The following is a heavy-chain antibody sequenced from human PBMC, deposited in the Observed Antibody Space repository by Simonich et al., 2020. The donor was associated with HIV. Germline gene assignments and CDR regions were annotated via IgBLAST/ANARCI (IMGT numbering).Heavy chain of an antibody. CDR2: IKSKTDGGTT. D-gene: IGHD3-10*01. V-gene: IGHV3-15*01. CDR1: GFTFSNAW. Sequence: EVQLVESGGGLVKPGGSLRLSCAASGFTFSNAWMSWVRQAPGKGLEWVGRIKSKTDGGTTDYAAPVKGRFTISRENSKNTLYLQMNSLKTEDTALYYCTTDYSYTSVLLWFGEFWGQGTLVTVSS. CDR3: TTDYSYTSVLLWFGEF. J-gene: IGHJ4*02.